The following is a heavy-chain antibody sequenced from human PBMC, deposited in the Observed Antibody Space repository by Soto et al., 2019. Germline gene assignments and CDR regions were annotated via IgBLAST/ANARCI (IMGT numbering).Heavy chain of an antibody. V-gene: IGHV1-69*12. CDR2: IIPIFGTA. Sequence: QVQLVQSGAEVKKPGSSVKVSCKASGGTFSSYAISWVRQAPGQGLEWMGGIIPIFGTANYAQKFQGRVTITADESTSAAYMELSSVGSEDTAVYYWARDRSYDGDYDHFDYWGQGALVSVSS. CDR1: GGTFSSYA. J-gene: IGHJ4*02. D-gene: IGHD4-17*01. CDR3: ARDRSYDGDYDHFDY.